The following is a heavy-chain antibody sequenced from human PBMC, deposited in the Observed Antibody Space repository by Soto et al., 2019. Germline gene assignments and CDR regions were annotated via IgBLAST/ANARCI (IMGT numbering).Heavy chain of an antibody. CDR3: ARHGLYSSGWYAPFDP. CDR1: GTSISSYY. CDR2: IYYSGST. V-gene: IGHV4-59*08. J-gene: IGHJ3*01. Sequence: PPETLSLTCTFSGTSISSYYRSWIRQPPGKGLAWIGYIYYSGSTNYNPSLKSRVNVSVDTSKNKFSLKLSSVTAADTAVFYCARHGLYSSGWYAPFDPWGQGTMVTVS. D-gene: IGHD6-19*01.